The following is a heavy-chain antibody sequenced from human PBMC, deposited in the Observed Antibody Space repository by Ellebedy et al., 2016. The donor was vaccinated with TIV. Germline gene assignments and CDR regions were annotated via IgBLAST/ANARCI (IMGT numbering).Heavy chain of an antibody. CDR2: ISNSGSTI. V-gene: IGHV3-11*04. CDR3: ARDGDDIVVGKKDY. D-gene: IGHD2-15*01. J-gene: IGHJ4*02. Sequence: GESLKISCAASGFTFSDYYMNWIRQAPGKGLEWVSYISNSGSTIYYAASVKGRFTISRDNAKNSLYLQMNSLRAEDTALYYCARDGDDIVVGKKDYWGQGTLVTVSS. CDR1: GFTFSDYY.